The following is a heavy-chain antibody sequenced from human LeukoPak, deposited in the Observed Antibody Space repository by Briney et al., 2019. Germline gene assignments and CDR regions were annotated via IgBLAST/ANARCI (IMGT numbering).Heavy chain of an antibody. Sequence: SETLSLTCIVSGVSISSDNYWGWIRQSPGKGLELIGSVHFSGATHYNPSLKSRVAITLDTSKNQFSLKLNSVTAADTAIYYCAKHRMWLVGLESWGQGTLVTVSS. D-gene: IGHD6-19*01. CDR2: VHFSGAT. V-gene: IGHV4-39*01. CDR3: AKHRMWLVGLES. J-gene: IGHJ1*01. CDR1: GVSISSDNY.